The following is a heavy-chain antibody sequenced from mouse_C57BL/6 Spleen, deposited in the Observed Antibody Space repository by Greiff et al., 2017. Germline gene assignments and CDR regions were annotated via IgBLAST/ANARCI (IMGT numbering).Heavy chain of an antibody. CDR1: GFSFNTYA. D-gene: IGHD1-1*01. CDR2: IRSKSNNYAT. CDR3: VRHEITTAVATGGY. V-gene: IGHV10-1*01. Sequence: EVKLVESGGGLVQPKGSLKLSCAASGFSFNTYAMNWVRQAPGKGLEWVARIRSKSNNYATYYADSVKDRFTISRDDSESMLYLQMNNLKTEDTAMYYCVRHEITTAVATGGYWGQGTTLTVSS. J-gene: IGHJ2*01.